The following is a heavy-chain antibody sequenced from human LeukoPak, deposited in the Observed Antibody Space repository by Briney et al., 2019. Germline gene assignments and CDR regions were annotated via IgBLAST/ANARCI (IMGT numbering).Heavy chain of an antibody. J-gene: IGHJ5*02. Sequence: GESLKISCKGSGYSFNKNWIAWVRQLPGKGLEWMGIIYPGDSDTRYSPSFQGHVTISADKSISTAYLQWSSLKASDTAMYYCARRTDGRLTYYGLLAGSSNVPSWFDPWGQGTLVTVSS. CDR3: ARRTDGRLTYYGLLAGSSNVPSWFDP. CDR1: GYSFNKNW. V-gene: IGHV5-51*01. D-gene: IGHD3-9*01. CDR2: IYPGDSDT.